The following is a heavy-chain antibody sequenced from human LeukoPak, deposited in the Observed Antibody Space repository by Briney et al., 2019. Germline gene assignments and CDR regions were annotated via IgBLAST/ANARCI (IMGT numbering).Heavy chain of an antibody. CDR2: IYYSGST. Sequence: PETLSLTCTVSGVSISSYYWSWIRQPPGKGLEWIGYIYYSGSTNYNPSLKSRVTISVDTSKNQFSLKLSSVTAADTAVYYCARVATISGYYFDYWGQGTLVTVSS. V-gene: IGHV4-59*01. D-gene: IGHD3-22*01. CDR3: ARVATISGYYFDY. CDR1: GVSISSYY. J-gene: IGHJ4*02.